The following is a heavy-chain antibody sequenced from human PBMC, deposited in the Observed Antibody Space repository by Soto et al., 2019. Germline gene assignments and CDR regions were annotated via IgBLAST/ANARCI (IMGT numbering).Heavy chain of an antibody. D-gene: IGHD6-19*01. CDR1: GFTFSSYW. CDR3: ARGWDSSGWLLGGMDV. J-gene: IGHJ6*02. Sequence: GGFLRLSCAASGFTFSSYWMSWVRQAPGKGLEWVANIKQDGSEKYYVDSVKGRFTISRDNAKNSLYLQMNSLRAEDTAVYYCARGWDSSGWLLGGMDVWGQGTTVTVSS. V-gene: IGHV3-7*05. CDR2: IKQDGSEK.